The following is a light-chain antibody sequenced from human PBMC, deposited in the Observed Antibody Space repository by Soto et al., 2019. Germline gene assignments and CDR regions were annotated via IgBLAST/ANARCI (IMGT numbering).Light chain of an antibody. CDR1: QGISSF. J-gene: IGKJ5*01. V-gene: IGKV1-9*01. Sequence: DIHLTQSPAFLSASXGDRVTITXXASQGISSFLAWYQQKPGKAPNLLMYAASTLQSGVPSRFSGGESGTEYTLTISSLQPEDSATYYCQQLYIFPLTFGQGTRLEI. CDR2: AAS. CDR3: QQLYIFPLT.